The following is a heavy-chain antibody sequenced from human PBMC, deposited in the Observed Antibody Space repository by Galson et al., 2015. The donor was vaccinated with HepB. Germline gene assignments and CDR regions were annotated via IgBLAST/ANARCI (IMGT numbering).Heavy chain of an antibody. CDR3: ARDACSSISCPYYFDY. D-gene: IGHD2-2*01. CDR2: INSDGSTT. CDR1: GFTFRSYW. V-gene: IGHV3-74*01. Sequence: SLRLSCAASGFTFRSYWMHWVRQVPGKGLVWVSRINSDGSTTTYADSVKGRFTVSRDNAENTLYLQMHSLRAEDTAVYYCARDACSSISCPYYFDYWGQGTLVTVSS. J-gene: IGHJ4*02.